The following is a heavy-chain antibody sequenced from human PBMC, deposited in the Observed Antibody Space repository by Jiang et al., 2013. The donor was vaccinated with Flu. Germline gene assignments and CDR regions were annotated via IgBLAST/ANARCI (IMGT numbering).Heavy chain of an antibody. CDR3: ARQGEYYDFWGSDY. Sequence: KGLEWMGIIYPGDSDTRYSPSFQGQVTISADKSISTAYLQWSSLKASDTAMYYCARQGEYYDFWGSDYWGQGTLVTVSS. V-gene: IGHV5-51*01. CDR2: IYPGDSDT. D-gene: IGHD3-3*01. J-gene: IGHJ4*02.